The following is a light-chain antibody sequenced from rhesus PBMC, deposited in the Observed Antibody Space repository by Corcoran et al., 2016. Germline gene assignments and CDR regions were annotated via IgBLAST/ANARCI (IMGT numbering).Light chain of an antibody. J-gene: IGKJ2*01. Sequence: TVVTQSPATLSLSPGERATLSCRASQSVGSNLAWYQQKPGQAPKLLIYDASTRAPGIPDRFSGSGSGTEFTLTIRSLEPEDVGVYYCQQYNNWYSFGQGTKVEIK. CDR1: QSVGSN. CDR2: DAS. CDR3: QQYNNWYS. V-gene: IGKV3-42*02.